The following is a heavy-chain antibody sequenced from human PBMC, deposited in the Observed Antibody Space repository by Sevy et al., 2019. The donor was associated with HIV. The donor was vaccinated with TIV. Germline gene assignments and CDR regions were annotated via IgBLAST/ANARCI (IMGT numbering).Heavy chain of an antibody. V-gene: IGHV3-33*01. Sequence: GGSLRLSCTASGFTFSSYGMHWVRQAPGKGLEWVAVIWYDGSNKYYADSVKGRFTISRDNSKNTVYLQMNSLRAEDTAVYYCARDKLPPVMITMVRGALSYYFDYWGQGTLVTVSS. CDR1: GFTFSSYG. CDR2: IWYDGSNK. J-gene: IGHJ4*02. D-gene: IGHD3-10*01. CDR3: ARDKLPPVMITMVRGALSYYFDY.